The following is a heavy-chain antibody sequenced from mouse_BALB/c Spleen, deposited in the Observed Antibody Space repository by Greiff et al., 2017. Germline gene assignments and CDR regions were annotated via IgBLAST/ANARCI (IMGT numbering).Heavy chain of an antibody. D-gene: IGHD2-14*01. CDR1: GYTFTSYW. CDR3: TISIPPRYRGAMDY. CDR2: INPSNGRT. V-gene: IGHV1S81*02. J-gene: IGHJ4*01. Sequence: QVQLQQPGAELVKPGASVKLSCKASGYTFTSYWMHWVKQRPGQGLEWIGEINPSNGRTNYNEKFKRKATLTVDKSSSTAYMQLSSLTSEDSAVYYCTISIPPRYRGAMDYWGQGTSVTVSS.